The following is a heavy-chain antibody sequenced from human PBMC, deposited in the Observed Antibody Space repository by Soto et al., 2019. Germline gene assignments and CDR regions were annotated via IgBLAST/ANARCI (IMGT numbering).Heavy chain of an antibody. D-gene: IGHD2-2*02. CDR3: AHSDRHTRIPNWFDP. CDR2: IYWNDDK. CDR1: GLSLSTSGVG. J-gene: IGHJ5*02. V-gene: IGHV2-5*01. Sequence: SGTTLVNPTQTLTLTCTFSGLSLSTSGVGVGWIRQPPGKALEWLALIYWNDDKRYSPSLKSRLTITKDTSKNQVVLTMTNMDPVDTATYYCAHSDRHTRIPNWFDPWGQGTLVTVS.